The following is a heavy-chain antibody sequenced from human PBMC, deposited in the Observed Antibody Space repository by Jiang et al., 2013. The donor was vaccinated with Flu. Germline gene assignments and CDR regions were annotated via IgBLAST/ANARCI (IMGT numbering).Heavy chain of an antibody. CDR3: ARALFRGWYFDL. CDR2: ISSSSSYI. V-gene: IGHV3-21*01. D-gene: IGHD3-10*01. J-gene: IGHJ2*01. CDR1: GFTFSSYS. Sequence: QLVESGGGLIQPGGSLRLSCAASGFTFSSYSMNWVRQAPGKGLEWVSSISSSSSYIYYADSVKGRFTISRDNAKNSLYLQMNSLRAEDTAVYYCARALFRGWYFDLWGRGTLVTVSS.